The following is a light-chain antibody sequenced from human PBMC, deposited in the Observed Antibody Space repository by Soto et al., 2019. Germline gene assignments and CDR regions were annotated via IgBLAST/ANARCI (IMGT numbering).Light chain of an antibody. Sequence: QSALTQPASVSGSPGQSITISCTGTSSDIGGLYNYVSWYQQHPGKAPKLLIYDVNDRPSGVSARFSGSKSGNTASLTISGLQAEDEADYFCSAYSSGATHVVFGGGTKLTVL. CDR2: DVN. CDR3: SAYSSGATHVV. V-gene: IGLV2-14*03. CDR1: SSDIGGLYNY. J-gene: IGLJ2*01.